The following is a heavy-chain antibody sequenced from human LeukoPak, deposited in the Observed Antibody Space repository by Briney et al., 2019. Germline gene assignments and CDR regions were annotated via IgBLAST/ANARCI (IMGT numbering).Heavy chain of an antibody. CDR2: INTNTGNP. V-gene: IGHV7-4-1*02. CDR3: ARDGHTTTYYDFWSGYYGFDY. Sequence: GASVKVSCKASGYTFTSYAMNWVRQAPGQGLEWMGWINTNTGNPTYAQGFTGRFVFSLDTSVSTAYLQISSLKAEDTAVYYCARDGHTTTYYDFWSGYYGFDYWGQGTLVTVSS. D-gene: IGHD3-3*01. J-gene: IGHJ4*02. CDR1: GYTFTSYA.